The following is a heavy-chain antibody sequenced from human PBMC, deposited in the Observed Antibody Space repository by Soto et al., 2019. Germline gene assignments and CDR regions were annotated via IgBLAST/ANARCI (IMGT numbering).Heavy chain of an antibody. J-gene: IGHJ4*02. D-gene: IGHD3-16*02. CDR2: IYWNDDK. Sequence: QITLKESGPTLVKPTQTLTLTCTFSGFSLSTSGVGVGWIRQPPGKPLEWLALIYWNDDKRYSPSLKSRLTITKDTSKNQVVLTMTNMDPVDTATYYCAHSFDYVWGSYRYIFFDYWGQGTLVSVSS. V-gene: IGHV2-5*01. CDR1: GFSLSTSGVG. CDR3: AHSFDYVWGSYRYIFFDY.